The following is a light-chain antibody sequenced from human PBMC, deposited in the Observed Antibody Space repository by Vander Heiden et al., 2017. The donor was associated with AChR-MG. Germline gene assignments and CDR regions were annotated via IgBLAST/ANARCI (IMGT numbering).Light chain of an antibody. CDR3: SSYTTSATYV. Sequence: HSALTQPPPVSGSPGHSIAISCTWTKNDIGGYNYAFWYQQHPGKAPKLMIYGVTKRPAGVSNRFSASKSGNTASLTISGLQTEDEADYYCSSYTTSATYVFGTGTTLTVL. J-gene: IGLJ1*01. CDR2: GVT. CDR1: KNDIGGYNY. V-gene: IGLV2-14*01.